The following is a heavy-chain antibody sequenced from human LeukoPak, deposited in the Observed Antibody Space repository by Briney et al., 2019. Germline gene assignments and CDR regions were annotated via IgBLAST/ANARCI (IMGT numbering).Heavy chain of an antibody. Sequence: PSETLSLTCTVSGGSISGFYWSWIRQPPGKGLEWIGYIYYSGSTNYSPSLKSRVTISVDTSKNQFSLRLSSVTAADTAVYYCARETRWSGYSHFDYWGQGTLVTVSS. J-gene: IGHJ4*02. V-gene: IGHV4-59*01. D-gene: IGHD3-3*01. CDR1: GGSISGFY. CDR3: ARETRWSGYSHFDY. CDR2: IYYSGST.